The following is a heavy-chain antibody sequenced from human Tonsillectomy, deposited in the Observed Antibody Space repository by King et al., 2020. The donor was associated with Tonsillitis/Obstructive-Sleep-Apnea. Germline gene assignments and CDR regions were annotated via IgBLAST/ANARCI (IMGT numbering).Heavy chain of an antibody. CDR3: ARDSGVGRAYPFDY. Sequence: VPLQESGPGLVKASETLSLTCTVSGGAISNFHWSWIRPPPGKGLEWIGYVYDGGSTRYNPSLKSRATISVDTSKNHFSLKLNSVTAADTAVYYCARDSGVGRAYPFDYWGQGTLVTVSS. V-gene: IGHV4-59*01. CDR1: GGAISNFH. D-gene: IGHD3-3*01. J-gene: IGHJ4*02. CDR2: VYDGGST.